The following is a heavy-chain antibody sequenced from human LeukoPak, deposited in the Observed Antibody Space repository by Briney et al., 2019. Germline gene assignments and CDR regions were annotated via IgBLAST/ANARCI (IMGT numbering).Heavy chain of an antibody. V-gene: IGHV3-30*02. Sequence: GGSLRLSCAVSGFALSSYGMYWVRQTPDKGLEWVAYSRRDGTYVNYADSVKGRFIISRDNSKNTLGLQMNSLGVEDTALYYCASGGPTRGTLASWGQGTLVPVSS. CDR1: GFALSSYG. CDR2: SRRDGTYV. CDR3: ASGGPTRGTLAS. J-gene: IGHJ4*02. D-gene: IGHD1-26*01.